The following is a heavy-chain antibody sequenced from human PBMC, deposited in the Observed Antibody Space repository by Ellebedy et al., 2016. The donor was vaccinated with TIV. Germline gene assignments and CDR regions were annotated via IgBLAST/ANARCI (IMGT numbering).Heavy chain of an antibody. D-gene: IGHD3-10*01. J-gene: IGHJ6*02. CDR2: ISSSSSSI. V-gene: IGHV3-48*02. Sequence: GESLKISCAASGFTFSSYAMSWVRQAPGKGLEWVSYISSSSSSIYYADSVKGRFTISRDDAKNSLYLQMNSLRDEDTAVYYCAREVITMVRGVPLGMGVWGQGTTVTVSS. CDR1: GFTFSSYA. CDR3: AREVITMVRGVPLGMGV.